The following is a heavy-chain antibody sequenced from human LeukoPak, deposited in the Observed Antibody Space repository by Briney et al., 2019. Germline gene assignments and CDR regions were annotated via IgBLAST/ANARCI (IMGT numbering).Heavy chain of an antibody. CDR1: GGSISSSSYY. D-gene: IGHD6-13*01. CDR2: IYYSGST. Sequence: SETLSLTCTVSGGSISSSSYYWGWIRQPPGKGLEWIGSIYYSGSTYYNPSLKSRVTISVDTSKNQFSLKLSSVTAADTAVYYCARRIFNSSSWYYYYYMDVWGKGTTVTISS. CDR3: ARRIFNSSSWYYYYYMDV. J-gene: IGHJ6*03. V-gene: IGHV4-39*01.